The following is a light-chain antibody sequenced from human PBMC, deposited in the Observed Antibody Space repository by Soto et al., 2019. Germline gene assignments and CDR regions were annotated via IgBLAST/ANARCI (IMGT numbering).Light chain of an antibody. Sequence: EIVLTQSPGTLSLSPGERATLSCRASQSVSSSYLAWYQQKPGQAPRLLIYGASARATGIPARFSGGGSGAEYTLTISSLQPEDFAVYYCQQYNNWPRTFGQGTKVDIK. CDR1: QSVSSSY. V-gene: IGKV3-15*01. CDR2: GAS. CDR3: QQYNNWPRT. J-gene: IGKJ1*01.